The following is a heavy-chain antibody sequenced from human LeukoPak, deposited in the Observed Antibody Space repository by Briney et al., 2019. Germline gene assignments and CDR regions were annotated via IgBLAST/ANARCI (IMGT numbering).Heavy chain of an antibody. CDR3: ARDRCVCTSSKNCFDP. J-gene: IGHJ5*02. V-gene: IGHV1-2*02. CDR1: GYTFTDYY. D-gene: IGHD2-2*01. CDR2: IKPNSGGT. Sequence: ASVKVSCKASGYTFTDYYIHWVRQAPGQGLEWMGWIKPNSGGTRYEQKFQGRVTMTRDTSISTAYMELSRLRSDDTAVYYCARDRCVCTSSKNCFDPWGQGTLVTVSS.